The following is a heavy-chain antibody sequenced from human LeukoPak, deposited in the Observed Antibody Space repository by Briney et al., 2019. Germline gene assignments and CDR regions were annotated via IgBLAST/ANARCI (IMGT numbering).Heavy chain of an antibody. CDR1: GFTFSDYY. J-gene: IGHJ4*02. D-gene: IGHD5-18*01. Sequence: GGSLRLSCAASGFTFSDYYMSWIRQAPGKGLEWVSYISSSGSTIYYEDSVKGRFTISRDNAKNSLYLQMNSLRAEDTAVYYCATMDTAMVPVDYWGQGTLVTVSS. CDR3: ATMDTAMVPVDY. CDR2: ISSSGSTI. V-gene: IGHV3-11*04.